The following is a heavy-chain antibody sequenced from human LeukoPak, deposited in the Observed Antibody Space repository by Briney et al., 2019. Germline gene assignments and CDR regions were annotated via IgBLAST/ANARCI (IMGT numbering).Heavy chain of an antibody. J-gene: IGHJ4*02. D-gene: IGHD6-19*01. CDR2: IYTGGDT. V-gene: IGHV3-53*01. CDR3: AGGQMFTSGGFDD. Sequence: GWSLRLSCAASGFSVSNKYMSWVRQAPGKGLEWVSVIYTGGDTYYADSVRGRFTISRDNSKNTVNLQMNSLRAEDTALYYCAGGQMFTSGGFDDWGQGTLVTVSS. CDR1: GFSVSNKY.